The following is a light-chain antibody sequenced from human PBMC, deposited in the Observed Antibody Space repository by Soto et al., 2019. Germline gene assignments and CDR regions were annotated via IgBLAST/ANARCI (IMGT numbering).Light chain of an antibody. J-gene: IGKJ4*01. CDR2: GAS. V-gene: IGKV3-20*01. CDR1: QSVSSSY. CDR3: QQYGSSPPT. Sequence: EIVLTQSPGTLSLSPGERATLSCRASQSVSSSYLAWYQQKPGQAPRLLIYGASSRATGIPDRFSGSGSGKVFPFTFFSLEPEVFAVYYCQQYGSSPPTCGGGTKWDI.